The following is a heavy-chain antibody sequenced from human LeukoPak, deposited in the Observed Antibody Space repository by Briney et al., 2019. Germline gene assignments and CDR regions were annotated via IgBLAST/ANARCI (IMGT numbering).Heavy chain of an antibody. CDR2: IIPILGIA. V-gene: IGHV1-69*04. CDR1: GGTFSSYA. J-gene: IGHJ4*02. CDR3: ATCGGDCYYFDY. Sequence: SVKVSCKSSGGTFSSYAISWVRQAPGQGLEWMGRIIPILGIANYAQKFQGRVTITADKSTSTAYMELSSLRSEDTAVYYCATCGGDCYYFDYWGQGTLATVSS. D-gene: IGHD2-21*02.